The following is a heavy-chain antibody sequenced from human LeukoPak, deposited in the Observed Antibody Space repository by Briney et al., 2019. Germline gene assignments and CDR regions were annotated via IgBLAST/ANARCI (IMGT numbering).Heavy chain of an antibody. CDR1: GYTFTGFY. V-gene: IGHV1-2*02. CDR2: INPNSGGT. D-gene: IGHD3-10*01. Sequence: ASVKVSCKASGYTFTGFYIHWVRQAPGQGLEWMGWINPNSGGTNYAQRFQDRVTMTRDTSIGTAYMELSWLSSDDTAVYYCARAISYYDVSPLRHRAFDIWGQGTLVTVSS. J-gene: IGHJ4*02. CDR3: ARAISYYDVSPLRHRAFDI.